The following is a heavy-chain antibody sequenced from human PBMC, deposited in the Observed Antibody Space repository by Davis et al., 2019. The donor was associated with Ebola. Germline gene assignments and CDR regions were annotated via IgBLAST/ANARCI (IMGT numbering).Heavy chain of an antibody. Sequence: GESLKISCAASGYTFTGYYMHWVRQAPGQGLEWMGWINPNSDGTNYAQKFQGWVTMTRDTSISTAYMELSRLRSDDTAVYYCAREAYGDMGHWFDPWGQGTLVTVSS. V-gene: IGHV1-2*04. D-gene: IGHD4-17*01. CDR2: INPNSDGT. CDR3: AREAYGDMGHWFDP. CDR1: GYTFTGYY. J-gene: IGHJ5*02.